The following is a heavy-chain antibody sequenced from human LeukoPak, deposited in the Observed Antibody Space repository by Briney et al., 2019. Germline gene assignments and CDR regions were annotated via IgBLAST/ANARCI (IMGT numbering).Heavy chain of an antibody. CDR3: ARDLDLTTVTCFDY. V-gene: IGHV1-18*01. D-gene: IGHD4-17*01. J-gene: IGHJ4*02. CDR2: ISAYDGNT. CDR1: GYTFTSYG. Sequence: ASVKVSCTASGYTFTSYGISWVRHAPGQGLEWMGWISAYDGNTNYAQKLQGRVTMTTDTSTSTAYMELRSLRSDDTAVYYCARDLDLTTVTCFDYWGQGTLVTVSS.